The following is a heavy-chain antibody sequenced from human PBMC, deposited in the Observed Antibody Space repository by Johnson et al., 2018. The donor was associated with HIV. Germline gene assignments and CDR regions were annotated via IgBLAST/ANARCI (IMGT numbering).Heavy chain of an antibody. CDR1: GFTFSSYA. CDR2: ISGSGGST. J-gene: IGHJ3*02. D-gene: IGHD6-13*01. CDR3: ARDVGIAENLDAFDI. Sequence: VQLVESGGGVVQRGGSLRLSCAASGFTFSSYAMSWVRQAPGKGLEWVSAISGSGGSTYYADSVKGRFTISRDNSKNTLYLQMNSLRAEDTAVYYCARDVGIAENLDAFDIWGQGTMVTVSS. V-gene: IGHV3-23*04.